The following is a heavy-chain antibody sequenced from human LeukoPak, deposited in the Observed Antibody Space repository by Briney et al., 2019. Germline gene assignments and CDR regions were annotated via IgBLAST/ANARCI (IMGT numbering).Heavy chain of an antibody. CDR3: ARASFLYYYYGMDV. V-gene: IGHV4-39*07. CDR1: GGSISSSSYY. Sequence: ETLSLTCTVSGGSISSSSYYWGWIRQPPGKGLEWIGSIYYSGSTYYNPSLKSRVTISVDTSKNQFSLKLSPVTAADTAVYYCARASFLYYYYGMDVWGQGTTVTVSS. J-gene: IGHJ6*02. CDR2: IYYSGST.